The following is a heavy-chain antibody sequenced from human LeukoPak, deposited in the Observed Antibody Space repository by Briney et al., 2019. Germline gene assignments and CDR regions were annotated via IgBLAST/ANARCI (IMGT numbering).Heavy chain of an antibody. CDR1: GFIFSNHW. CDR2: INQEGSEI. V-gene: IGHV3-7*01. CDR3: AELGITMIGGV. D-gene: IGHD3-10*02. J-gene: IGHJ6*04. Sequence: GGSLRLSCAASGFIFSNHWMAWVRQAPGKGLEWVANINQEGSEIYYVDSVRGRFTISRDNAKNSLYLQMNSLRAEDTAVYYCAELGITMIGGVWGKGTTVTVSS.